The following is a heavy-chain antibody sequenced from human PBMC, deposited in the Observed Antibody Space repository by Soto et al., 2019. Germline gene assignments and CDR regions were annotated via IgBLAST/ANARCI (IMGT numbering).Heavy chain of an antibody. CDR2: IYYSGST. D-gene: IGHD5-12*01. V-gene: IGHV4-59*01. Sequence: PSETLSLTCTVSGGSISSYYWSWIRQPPGKGLEWIGCIYYSGSTNYNPSLKSRVTISVDTSKNQFSLKLSSVTAADTAVYYCARWLRPYYFDYWGQGTLVTVS. CDR1: GGSISSYY. CDR3: ARWLRPYYFDY. J-gene: IGHJ4*02.